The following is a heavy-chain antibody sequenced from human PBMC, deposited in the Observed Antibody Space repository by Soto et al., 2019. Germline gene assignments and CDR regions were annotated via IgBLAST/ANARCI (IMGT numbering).Heavy chain of an antibody. J-gene: IGHJ6*02. D-gene: IGHD3-3*01. Sequence: GASVKVSCKASGYTFTGYYIHWGRQAPGQGLECMGWINPNSGGTNYAQKFQGWVTMTRDTSISTAYMELSRLRSDDTAVYYCARGGPPVTEWLLQFYYYYGMDVWGQGTTVTVSS. CDR1: GYTFTGYY. V-gene: IGHV1-2*04. CDR3: ARGGPPVTEWLLQFYYYYGMDV. CDR2: INPNSGGT.